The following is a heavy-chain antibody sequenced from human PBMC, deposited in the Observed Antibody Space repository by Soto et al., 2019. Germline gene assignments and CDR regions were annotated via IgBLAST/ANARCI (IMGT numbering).Heavy chain of an antibody. CDR2: VSAYNGNT. V-gene: IGHV1-18*01. J-gene: IGHJ5*02. CDR3: ASTDYSNYNWFDP. CDR1: GYTFTSYG. Sequence: ASVKVSCKASGYTFTSYGISWVRQAPGQGLEWMGWVSAYNGNTNYAQKLQGRVTMTTDTSTSTAYMELRSLRSDDTAVYYCASTDYSNYNWFDPWGQGTLVTVSS. D-gene: IGHD4-4*01.